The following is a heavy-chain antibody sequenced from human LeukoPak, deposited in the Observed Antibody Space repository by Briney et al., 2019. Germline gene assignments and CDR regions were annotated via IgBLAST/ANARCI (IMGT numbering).Heavy chain of an antibody. D-gene: IGHD6-13*01. CDR2: IIPILGIA. J-gene: IGHJ6*02. CDR1: GGTFSSYA. V-gene: IGHV1-69*04. Sequence: SVKASCKASGGTFSSYAVSWVRQAPGQGLEWVGRIIPILGIANYAQKFQGRVTITADKSTSTACMELSSLRSEDTAVYYCASSSSWYRYYYYGMDVWGQGTTVTVSS. CDR3: ASSSSWYRYYYYGMDV.